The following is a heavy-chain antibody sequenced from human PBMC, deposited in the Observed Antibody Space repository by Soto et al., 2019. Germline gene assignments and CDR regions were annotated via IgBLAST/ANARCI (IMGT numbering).Heavy chain of an antibody. CDR3: AKELGITMIVVVPDLDAFDI. Sequence: GGSLRLSCAASGFTFSSYGMHWVRQAPGKWLEWVAVISYDGSNKYYADSVKGRFTISRDNSKNTLYLQMNSLRAEDTAVYYCAKELGITMIVVVPDLDAFDIWGQGXMVTV. J-gene: IGHJ3*02. D-gene: IGHD3-22*01. CDR2: ISYDGSNK. CDR1: GFTFSSYG. V-gene: IGHV3-30*18.